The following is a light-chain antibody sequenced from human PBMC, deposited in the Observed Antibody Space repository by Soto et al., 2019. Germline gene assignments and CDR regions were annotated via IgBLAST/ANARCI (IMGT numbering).Light chain of an antibody. J-gene: IGLJ2*01. CDR2: DVT. V-gene: IGLV2-11*01. CDR1: SSDIGNYNY. Sequence: QSALTQPRSVSGSPGQSVTISCTGTSSDIGNYNYVSWYQQHPDMAPKLMIYDVTKRPSGVPDRFFGSKSANTASLTISGLQAEDEADYYCCSYAGTNTLIFGGGTQLTVL. CDR3: CSYAGTNTLI.